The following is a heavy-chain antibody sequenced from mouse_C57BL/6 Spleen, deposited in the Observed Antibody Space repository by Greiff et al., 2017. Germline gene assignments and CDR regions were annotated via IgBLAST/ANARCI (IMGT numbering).Heavy chain of an antibody. CDR3: ARSIYYGYDDYAMDY. Sequence: VQLQQSGPELVKPGASVKISCKASGYSFTGYYMNWVKQSPEKSLEWIGEINPSTGGTTYNQKFKAKATLTVDKSSSTAYMQLKSLTSEDSAVYYCARSIYYGYDDYAMDYWGQGTSVTVSS. J-gene: IGHJ4*01. CDR2: INPSTGGT. CDR1: GYSFTGYY. V-gene: IGHV1-42*01. D-gene: IGHD2-2*01.